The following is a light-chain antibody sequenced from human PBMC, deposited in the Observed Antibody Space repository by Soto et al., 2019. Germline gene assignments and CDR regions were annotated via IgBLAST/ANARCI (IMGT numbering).Light chain of an antibody. V-gene: IGKV3-20*01. J-gene: IGKJ5*01. CDR2: GTS. CDR1: QSVSSTY. CDR3: QQYGSPLIT. Sequence: LTLSPTTLSLTQRERATLSCRASQSVSSTYLAWYQQQPGQAPRLLMSGTSNRATGTPDRFSGSGSGTDFTLTISRLEPEDCTVYYCQQYGSPLITFCHVTRLEI.